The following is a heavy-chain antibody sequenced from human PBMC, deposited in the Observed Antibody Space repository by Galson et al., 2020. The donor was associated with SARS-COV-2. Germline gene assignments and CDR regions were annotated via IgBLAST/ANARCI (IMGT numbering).Heavy chain of an antibody. V-gene: IGHV4-59*01. J-gene: IGHJ6*02. CDR1: DVSMTSYY. CDR3: ARDPAPLYGDCYYYGMDV. D-gene: IGHD4-17*01. CDR2: ISYSGST. Sequence: SQTPSLTCSVSDVSMTSYYWSWIRQPPGKGLEWIGYISYSGSTNYNPSLRSRVTILVDLSKNQFSLTLSSVTAADTAVYYCARDPAPLYGDCYYYGMDVWGRGTTVTVSS.